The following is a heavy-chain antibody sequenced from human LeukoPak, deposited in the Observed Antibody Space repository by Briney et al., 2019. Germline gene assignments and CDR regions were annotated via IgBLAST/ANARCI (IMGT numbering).Heavy chain of an antibody. CDR1: GYTFTSYG. V-gene: IGHV1-3*01. D-gene: IGHD3-22*01. J-gene: IGHJ6*02. CDR3: ARTTYYYDSSDPSGMDV. CDR2: INAGNGNT. Sequence: ASVKVSCKASGYTFTSYGISWVRQAPGQGLEWMGWINAGNGNTKYSQKFQGRVTITRDTSASTAYMELSSLRSEDTAVYYCARTTYYYDSSDPSGMDVWGQGTTVTVSS.